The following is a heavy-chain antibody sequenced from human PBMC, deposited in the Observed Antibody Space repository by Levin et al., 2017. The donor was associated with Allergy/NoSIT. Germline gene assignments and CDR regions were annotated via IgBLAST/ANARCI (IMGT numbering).Heavy chain of an antibody. D-gene: IGHD4-17*01. CDR2: ISGGGGSI. J-gene: IGHJ4*02. CDR3: AKQIEVTKSHDY. CDR1: GFTFSTYA. Sequence: GESLKISCAASGFTFSTYAMTWVRQAPGKGLEWVSAISGGGGSIFYADSVKGRFTVSRDNSKNTLYLQMNSLRAEDTAVYYCAKQIEVTKSHDYWGQGTLVTVSS. V-gene: IGHV3-23*01.